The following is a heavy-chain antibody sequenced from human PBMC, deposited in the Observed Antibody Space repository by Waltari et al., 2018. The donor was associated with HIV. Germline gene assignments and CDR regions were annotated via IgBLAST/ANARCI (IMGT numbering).Heavy chain of an antibody. CDR2: IISGSNFM. CDR3: ARSITVAGTRGLGMDV. Sequence: VQLVESGGGLVKSGESLRLSCAASGSTFSTFSFTLVRQAPGKGLEWVAYIISGSNFMYYADSVKGRFTISRDNAKNSVYLQMNSLRAEDTAQYYCARSITVAGTRGLGMDVWGQGTTVTVSS. J-gene: IGHJ6*02. D-gene: IGHD6-19*01. V-gene: IGHV3-21*01. CDR1: GSTFSTFS.